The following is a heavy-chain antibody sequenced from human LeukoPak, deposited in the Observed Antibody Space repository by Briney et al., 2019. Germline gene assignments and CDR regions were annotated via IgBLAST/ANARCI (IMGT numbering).Heavy chain of an antibody. CDR2: ISSNGGST. D-gene: IGHD4-17*01. Sequence: GGSLRLSCAASGFTFSSYAMHWVRQAPGTGLEYVSAISSNGGSTYYANSVKGRFTISRDNSKNTLYLQMGSLRAEAMAVYYCARQDDYGDYGIEHWGQGTLVTVSS. CDR1: GFTFSSYA. J-gene: IGHJ1*01. CDR3: ARQDDYGDYGIEH. V-gene: IGHV3-64*01.